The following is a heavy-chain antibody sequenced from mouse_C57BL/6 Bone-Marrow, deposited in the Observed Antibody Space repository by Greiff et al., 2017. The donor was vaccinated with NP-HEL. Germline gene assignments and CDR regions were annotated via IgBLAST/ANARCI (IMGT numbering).Heavy chain of an antibody. D-gene: IGHD4-1*01. CDR1: GYTFTDYY. Sequence: EVQLQQSGPVLVKPGASVKMSCKASGYTFTDYYMNWVKQSHGKSLEWIGVINPYNGGTSYNQKFKGKATLTVDKSSSTAYMELNSLTSEDSAVYYCARVSPTGTGFAYWGQGTLVTVSA. V-gene: IGHV1-19*01. J-gene: IGHJ3*01. CDR3: ARVSPTGTGFAY. CDR2: INPYNGGT.